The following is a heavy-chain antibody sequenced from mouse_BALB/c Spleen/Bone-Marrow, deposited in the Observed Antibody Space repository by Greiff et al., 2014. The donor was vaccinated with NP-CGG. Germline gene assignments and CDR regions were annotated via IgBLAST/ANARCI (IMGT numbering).Heavy chain of an antibody. J-gene: IGHJ4*01. CDR2: ISGYYGDA. CDR3: ARSGKVRNAMDY. D-gene: IGHD2-14*01. Sequence: VQLQQFGAELVRPGVSVKISCKGSGYTFTDYAIHWVKQSHAKSLEWIGLISGYYGDAIYNQKFKGKATMTVDKSSSTAYMDLARLTSEDSAIYYCARSGKVRNAMDYWGQGTSVTVSS. CDR1: GYTFTDYA. V-gene: IGHV1S137*01.